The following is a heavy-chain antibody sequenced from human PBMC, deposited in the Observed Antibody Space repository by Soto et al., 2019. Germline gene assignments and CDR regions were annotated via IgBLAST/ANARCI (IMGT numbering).Heavy chain of an antibody. Sequence: ASVKVSCKASGYTFTSYGISWVRQAPGQGLEWMGWISAYNGNTNYAQKLQGRVTMTTDTSTSTAYMELRSLRSDDTAVYYCARLLAGLVIIPPNSSYYGRDVGGQGTTVTVSS. D-gene: IGHD3-9*01. V-gene: IGHV1-18*01. J-gene: IGHJ6*02. CDR1: GYTFTSYG. CDR2: ISAYNGNT. CDR3: ARLLAGLVIIPPNSSYYGRDV.